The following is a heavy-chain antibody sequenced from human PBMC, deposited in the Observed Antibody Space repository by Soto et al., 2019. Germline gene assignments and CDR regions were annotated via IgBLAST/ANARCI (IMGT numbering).Heavy chain of an antibody. J-gene: IGHJ4*02. Sequence: QVQLVQSGAEVKKPGASVKVSGKASGYTFTSYAMHWVRQAPGQRLEWMGWINAGNGNTKYLQKFQGRVTITRDTSASTAYMELSSLRSEDTAVYYCARGDYYDIHDYWGQGTLVTVSS. CDR1: GYTFTSYA. D-gene: IGHD3-22*01. CDR2: INAGNGNT. CDR3: ARGDYYDIHDY. V-gene: IGHV1-3*01.